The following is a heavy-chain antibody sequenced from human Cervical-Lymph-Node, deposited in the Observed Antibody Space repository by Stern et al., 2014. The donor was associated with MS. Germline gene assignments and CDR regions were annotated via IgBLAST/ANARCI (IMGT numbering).Heavy chain of an antibody. V-gene: IGHV1-18*01. CDR2: NSADSGNT. D-gene: IGHD2-8*01. CDR1: GYTFTTYG. Sequence: VQLVESGTEVKKPGASVLVSCKASGYTFTTYGITWVRQAPGQGLEWMGWNSADSGNTKYAQKFQDRVTMTRDTTTGTAYMEVRSLRSEDTAVYYCARDKMHAFDYWGQGTQVTVPS. J-gene: IGHJ4*02. CDR3: ARDKMHAFDY.